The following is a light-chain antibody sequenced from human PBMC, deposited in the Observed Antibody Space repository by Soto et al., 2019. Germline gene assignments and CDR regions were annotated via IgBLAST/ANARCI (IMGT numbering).Light chain of an antibody. V-gene: IGLV1-40*01. CDR2: GNI. CDR1: SSNIGAGYD. CDR3: QSYDTSLSAVV. Sequence: QAVVTQPPSVSGAPGQRVTISCTGSSSNIGAGYDVHWYQQLPGTAPKLLIYGNINRPSGVPDRFSGSNSGTSASLAITGLQADDEADYYCQSYDTSLSAVVFGGGTQLTVL. J-gene: IGLJ2*01.